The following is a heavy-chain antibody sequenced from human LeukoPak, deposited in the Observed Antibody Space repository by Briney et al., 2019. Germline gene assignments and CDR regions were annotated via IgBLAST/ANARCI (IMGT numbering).Heavy chain of an antibody. V-gene: IGHV3-23*01. D-gene: IGHD1-7*01. CDR2: ISGSGTGT. CDR1: GFTFSSSA. J-gene: IGHJ4*02. Sequence: GGSLRLSCAASGFTFSSSAMSWVRQAPGKGLYWVSAISGSGTGTYYADSVKGRFTISRDNSKNTLYLQMNSLRAEDTTVYYCAKEGGTGTRFDYWGQGTLVTVSS. CDR3: AKEGGTGTRFDY.